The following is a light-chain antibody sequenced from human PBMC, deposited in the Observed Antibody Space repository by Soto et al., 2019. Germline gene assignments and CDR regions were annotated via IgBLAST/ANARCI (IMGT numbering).Light chain of an antibody. V-gene: IGKV3-20*01. Sequence: EIVLTQSPGTLSLSPGERATLSCRASQSVSSTYLAWYQQNPGQPPRLLIYGASSRATGIPDRFSGSGSGTDFTLTISRLEPEDFAGYYCQQYDSSPTCGQGTKVEIK. CDR1: QSVSSTY. J-gene: IGKJ1*01. CDR2: GAS. CDR3: QQYDSSPT.